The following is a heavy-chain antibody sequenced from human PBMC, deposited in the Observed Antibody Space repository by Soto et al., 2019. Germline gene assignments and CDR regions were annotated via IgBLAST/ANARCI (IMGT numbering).Heavy chain of an antibody. Sequence: ASVKVSCKASGYTFTSYGISWVRQAPGQGLEWMGWISAYNGNTNYAQKLQGRVTMTTDTSTSTAYMELRSLRSDDTAVYYCARDQDYDFWSDPFFDYWGQGTLVTVSS. V-gene: IGHV1-18*01. CDR2: ISAYNGNT. J-gene: IGHJ4*02. D-gene: IGHD3-3*01. CDR1: GYTFTSYG. CDR3: ARDQDYDFWSDPFFDY.